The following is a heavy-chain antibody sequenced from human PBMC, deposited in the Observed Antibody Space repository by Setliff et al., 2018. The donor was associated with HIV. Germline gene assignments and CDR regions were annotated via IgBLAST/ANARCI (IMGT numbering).Heavy chain of an antibody. V-gene: IGHV1-3*01. CDR2: INAGNGDT. D-gene: IGHD3-16*02. J-gene: IGHJ4*02. CDR1: GYTFTSFA. CDR3: ARGGYVWGSYRYDY. Sequence: ASVKVSCKASGYTFTSFAIHWVRQAPGHGLEWMGWINAGNGDTEYSQKFQGRVTIDRDTSATTAYMELRSLRSDDTAVYYCARGGYVWGSYRYDYWGQGTLVTVSS.